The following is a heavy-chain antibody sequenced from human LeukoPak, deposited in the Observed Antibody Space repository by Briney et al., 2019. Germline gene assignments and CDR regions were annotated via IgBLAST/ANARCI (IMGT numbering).Heavy chain of an antibody. V-gene: IGHV3-74*01. CDR2: INSDGSST. J-gene: IGHJ4*02. D-gene: IGHD6-19*01. Sequence: PRGSLRLSCAASGFTFSSYWMHWVRQAPGKGLVWVSRINSDGSSTSYADSVKGRFTISRDNAKNTLYLQMNSLRAEDTAVYYCARTFRQWLVGGIDYWGQGTLVTVSS. CDR1: GFTFSSYW. CDR3: ARTFRQWLVGGIDY.